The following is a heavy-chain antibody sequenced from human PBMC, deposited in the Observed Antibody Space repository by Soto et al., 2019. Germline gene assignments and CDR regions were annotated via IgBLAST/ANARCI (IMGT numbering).Heavy chain of an antibody. V-gene: IGHV1-2*02. CDR1: GYTFTGYY. CDR3: ARVSLPVWSGGHFDY. J-gene: IGHJ4*02. Sequence: QVQLVQSGAEVKKPGASVKVSCKASGYTFTGYYMHWVRQAPGQGLEWMGWINPNSGGTNYAQKFQGRVTMTRDTSISTAYMELIRLRSDDMAVYYWARVSLPVWSGGHFDYWGQGTLVTVSS. D-gene: IGHD3-10*01. CDR2: INPNSGGT.